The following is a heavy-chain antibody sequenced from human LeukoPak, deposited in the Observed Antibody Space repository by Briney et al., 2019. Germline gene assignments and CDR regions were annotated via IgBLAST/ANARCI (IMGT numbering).Heavy chain of an antibody. Sequence: GGSLRLSCAASGFTFSGSALHWVRQASGKGLEWVGRIRSTANGYATAYAASVKGRFTISRDDSKNTAYLQMNSLKTEDTAVYYCTRRYYDSSGYYIIDYWGQGTLVTVSS. CDR2: IRSTANGYAT. V-gene: IGHV3-73*01. CDR3: TRRYYDSSGYYIIDY. CDR1: GFTFSGSA. D-gene: IGHD3-22*01. J-gene: IGHJ4*02.